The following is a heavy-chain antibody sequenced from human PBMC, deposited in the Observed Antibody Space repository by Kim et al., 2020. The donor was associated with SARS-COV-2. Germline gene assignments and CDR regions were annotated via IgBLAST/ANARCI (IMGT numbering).Heavy chain of an antibody. CDR3: ARGRTYYYGSGSYYNARNWFDP. J-gene: IGHJ5*02. CDR2: INHSGST. CDR1: GGSFSGYY. V-gene: IGHV4-34*01. D-gene: IGHD3-10*01. Sequence: SETLSLTCAVYGGSFSGYYWSWIRQPPGKGLEWIGEINHSGSTNYNPSLKSRVTISVDTSKNQFSLKLSSVTAADTAVYYCARGRTYYYGSGSYYNARNWFDPWGQGTLVTVSS.